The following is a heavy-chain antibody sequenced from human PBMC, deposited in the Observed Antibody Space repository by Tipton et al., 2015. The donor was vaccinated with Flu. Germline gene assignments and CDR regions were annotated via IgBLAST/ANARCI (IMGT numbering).Heavy chain of an antibody. Sequence: SLRLSCAASDFNFKDYGMHWVRQAPGKGLEWMAIIWYDGSNDYYADSVKGRFTISRDNSNNMLFLQMNSLRAEDTAVYYCARGKFGELYYMDVWGKGTTVTVSS. J-gene: IGHJ6*03. CDR3: ARGKFGELYYMDV. D-gene: IGHD3-10*01. CDR1: DFNFKDYG. CDR2: IWYDGSND. V-gene: IGHV3-33*01.